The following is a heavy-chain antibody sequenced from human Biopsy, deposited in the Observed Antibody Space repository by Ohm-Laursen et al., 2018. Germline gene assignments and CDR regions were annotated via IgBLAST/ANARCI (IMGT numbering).Heavy chain of an antibody. Sequence: SDTLSFTCTVSGGSISNNNYYWGWIRQPPGKGLEWIGSIFYRGSTHYKPSLKSRVNISVDTSKNQFSLKLNSVTAADTVVYYCARDYDTSGYYYVSWGQGTLVTVSS. J-gene: IGHJ5*02. CDR2: IFYRGST. CDR3: ARDYDTSGYYYVS. V-gene: IGHV4-39*01. CDR1: GGSISNNNYY. D-gene: IGHD3-22*01.